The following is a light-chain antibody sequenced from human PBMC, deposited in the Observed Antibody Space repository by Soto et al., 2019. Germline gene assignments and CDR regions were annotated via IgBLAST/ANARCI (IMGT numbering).Light chain of an antibody. Sequence: DIQMTHSPSTVSASVGDRVTITCRASQSISSWLAWYQQKPGKAPKLLIYKASSLESGVPSRFSGSVSGTEFTLTISSLQPDDFATYYCQQYDSYPWTFGQGTKVEIX. CDR1: QSISSW. CDR3: QQYDSYPWT. V-gene: IGKV1-5*03. J-gene: IGKJ1*01. CDR2: KAS.